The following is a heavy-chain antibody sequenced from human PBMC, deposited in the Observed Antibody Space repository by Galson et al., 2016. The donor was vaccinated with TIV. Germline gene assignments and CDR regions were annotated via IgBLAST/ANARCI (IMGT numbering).Heavy chain of an antibody. D-gene: IGHD4-17*01. V-gene: IGHV1-2*02. CDR2: ISPNTGDT. CDR1: GYTFNTYG. Sequence: SVKVSCKASGYTFNTYGLSWVRQAPGQGLEWMGWISPNTGDTNYAQKFKGRVTMTRDTSITTVYMELTRLRSDDTAVYYCARFEYGDYVDYWGQGTLVTVSS. J-gene: IGHJ4*02. CDR3: ARFEYGDYVDY.